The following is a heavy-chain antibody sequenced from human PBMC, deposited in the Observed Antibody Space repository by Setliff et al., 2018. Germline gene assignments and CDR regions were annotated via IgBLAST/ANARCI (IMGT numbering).Heavy chain of an antibody. V-gene: IGHV4-59*01. CDR1: GDSIRSFY. Sequence: PSETLSLPCSVSGDSIRSFYWSWIRQSPRKGLEWIGYIDYSGITNYNPPLNSRVSMSVDTSKNQFSLRLNSVTAADTAIYYCARVARAGSVDYWGQGTLVTVSS. J-gene: IGHJ4*02. CDR2: IDYSGIT. CDR3: ARVARAGSVDY. D-gene: IGHD1-26*01.